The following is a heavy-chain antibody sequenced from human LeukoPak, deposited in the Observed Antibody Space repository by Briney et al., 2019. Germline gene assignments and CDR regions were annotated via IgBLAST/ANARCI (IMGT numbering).Heavy chain of an antibody. V-gene: IGHV1-69*05. CDR2: IIPIFGTA. Sequence: ASVKVSCKASGGTFSSYAISWGRQAPGQGLEWMGGIIPIFGTANYAQKFQGRVTITTDESTSTAYMELSSLRSEDTAVYYCAREEPRRGHFDYWGQGTLATVSS. CDR1: GGTFSSYA. CDR3: AREEPRRGHFDY. J-gene: IGHJ4*02. D-gene: IGHD1-26*01.